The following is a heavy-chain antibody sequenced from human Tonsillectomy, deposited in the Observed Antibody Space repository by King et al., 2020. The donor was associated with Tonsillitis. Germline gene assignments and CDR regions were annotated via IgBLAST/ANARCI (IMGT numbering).Heavy chain of an antibody. J-gene: IGHJ3*02. CDR3: ARDRDSSGYYPVGVFDI. Sequence: VQLVESGGGLVQPGGSLRLSCAASGFTFSSYSMNWVRQAPGKGLEWVSYISSSSSTIYYADSVKGRFTISRDNAKNSLYLQMNSLRDEDTAVYYCARDRDSSGYYPVGVFDIWGQGTMVTVSS. CDR1: GFTFSSYS. V-gene: IGHV3-48*02. CDR2: ISSSSSTI. D-gene: IGHD3-22*01.